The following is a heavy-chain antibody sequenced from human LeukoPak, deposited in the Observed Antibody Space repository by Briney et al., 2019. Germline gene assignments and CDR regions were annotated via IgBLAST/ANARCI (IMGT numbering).Heavy chain of an antibody. CDR3: ARDFNPYDSSGYYGRPFDY. V-gene: IGHV1-18*01. CDR1: GYTFTSYG. J-gene: IGHJ4*02. Sequence: WASVKVSCKASGYTFTSYGISWVRQAPGQGLEWMGWISAYNGNTNYAQKLQGRVTMTTDTSTSTAYMELRSLTSDDTAVYYCARDFNPYDSSGYYGRPFDYWGQGTLVTVSS. CDR2: ISAYNGNT. D-gene: IGHD3-22*01.